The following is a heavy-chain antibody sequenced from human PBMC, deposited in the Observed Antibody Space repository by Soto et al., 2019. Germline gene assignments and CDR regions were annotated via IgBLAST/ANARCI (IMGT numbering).Heavy chain of an antibody. CDR3: ARDLGGTRAFFYYYYYGMDV. J-gene: IGHJ6*02. CDR1: GYTFTGYY. CDR2: INPNSGGT. D-gene: IGHD2-2*01. V-gene: IGHV1-2*02. Sequence: ASVKVSCKASGYTFTGYYMHWVRQAPGQGLEWMGWINPNSGGTNYAQKFQGRVTMTRDTSISTAYMELSRLRSDDTAVYYCARDLGGTRAFFYYYYYGMDVWGQGTTVT.